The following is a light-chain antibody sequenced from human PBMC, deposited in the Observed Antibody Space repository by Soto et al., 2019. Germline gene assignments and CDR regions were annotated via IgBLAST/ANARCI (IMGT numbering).Light chain of an antibody. CDR3: SSYTSRTSWV. Sequence: QSALTQPASVSGSPGQSITISCTGTSSDIGGYNYVSRYQQHPGRAPKLMIYEVSNRPSGVSNRFSASKSGSTASLTISGLQAEDEADYYCSSYTSRTSWVFGGGTKLTVL. J-gene: IGLJ3*02. CDR2: EVS. V-gene: IGLV2-14*01. CDR1: SSDIGGYNY.